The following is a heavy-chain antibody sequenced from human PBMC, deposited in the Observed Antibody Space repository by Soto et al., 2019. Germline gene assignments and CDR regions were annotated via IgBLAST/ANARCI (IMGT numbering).Heavy chain of an antibody. V-gene: IGHV3-23*01. D-gene: IGHD7-27*01. CDR2: ISGSAGTT. CDR1: GFTFSNYA. CDR3: AKSTGARLAKLYFDS. Sequence: PGGSLRLSCAASGFTFSNYAMSWVRQAPGEGLEWISDISGSAGTTYYADSVKGRFTISRDNSKNTLYLQMNSLRAEDTAVYYCAKSTGARLAKLYFDSWGQGTLVTVS. J-gene: IGHJ4*02.